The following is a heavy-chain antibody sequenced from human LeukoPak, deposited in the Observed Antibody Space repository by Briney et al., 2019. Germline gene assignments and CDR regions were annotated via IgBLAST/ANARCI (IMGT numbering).Heavy chain of an antibody. V-gene: IGHV3-21*04. CDR3: ARGQLHEH. Sequence: PGGSLRLSCAASGFAFSGLSMNWVRQAPGKGLEWISFISGYNGSTYYADSVKGRFTISRDNAKNSLYLQMNSLRDEDTAVYHCARGQLHEHWGQGTLVTVSS. D-gene: IGHD5-24*01. CDR1: GFAFSGLS. CDR2: ISGYNGST. J-gene: IGHJ1*01.